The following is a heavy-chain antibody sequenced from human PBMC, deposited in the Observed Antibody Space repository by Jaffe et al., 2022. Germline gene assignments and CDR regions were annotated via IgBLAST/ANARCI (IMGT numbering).Heavy chain of an antibody. D-gene: IGHD4-17*01. CDR1: GFTFSSYG. CDR3: AKDYDGDYLGYPVY. J-gene: IGHJ4*02. V-gene: IGHV3-30*18. Sequence: QVQLVESGGGVVQPGRSLRLSCAASGFTFSSYGMHWVRQAPGKGLEWVAVISYDGSNKYYADSVKGRFTISRDNSKNTLYLQMNSLRAEDTAVYYCAKDYDGDYLGYPVYWGQGTLVTVSS. CDR2: ISYDGSNK.